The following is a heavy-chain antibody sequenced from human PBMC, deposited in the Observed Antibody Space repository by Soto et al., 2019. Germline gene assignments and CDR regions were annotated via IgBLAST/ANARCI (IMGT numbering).Heavy chain of an antibody. CDR3: AHRPRRIAAAGTFDY. CDR1: GFSLSTSGVG. V-gene: IGHV2-5*02. D-gene: IGHD6-13*01. J-gene: IGHJ4*02. CDR2: IYWDDDK. Sequence: KESGPTLVKPTQTLTLTCTFSGFSLSTSGVGVGWIRQPPGKALEWLALIYWDDDKRYSPSLKSRLTITKDTFKNQVVLTMTNMDPVDTATYYCAHRPRRIAAAGTFDYWGQGTLVTVSS.